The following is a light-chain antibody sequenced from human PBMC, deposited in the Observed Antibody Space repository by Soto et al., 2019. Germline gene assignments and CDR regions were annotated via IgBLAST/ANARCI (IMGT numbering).Light chain of an antibody. CDR2: DVS. Sequence: QSALTQPASVSGSPGQSITISCTGTSSDVGGYNYVSWYQQYPGKAPKLMIYDVSNRPSGISNRFSGSKSANTASLTISGLQAEDEANYYCTSYTTRTTLVFGGGTQLTVL. J-gene: IGLJ2*01. CDR3: TSYTTRTTLV. V-gene: IGLV2-14*03. CDR1: SSDVGGYNY.